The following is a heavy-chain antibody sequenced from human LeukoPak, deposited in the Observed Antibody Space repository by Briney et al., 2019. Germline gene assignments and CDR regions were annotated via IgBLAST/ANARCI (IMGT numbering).Heavy chain of an antibody. CDR2: IYYSGST. D-gene: IGHD4-17*01. CDR3: ARQDYGDVPIDY. V-gene: IGHV4-39*01. Sequence: PSGTLSLTCTVSGGFISSSSYYWGWVRQPPGKGLEWIGSIYYSGSTYYNPSLKSRVTISVDTSKNQFSLKLSSVTAADTAVYYCARQDYGDVPIDYWGQGTLVTVSS. J-gene: IGHJ4*02. CDR1: GGFISSSSYY.